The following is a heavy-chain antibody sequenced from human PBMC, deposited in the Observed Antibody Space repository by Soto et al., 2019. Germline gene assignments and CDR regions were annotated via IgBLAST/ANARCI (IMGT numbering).Heavy chain of an antibody. CDR2: INAGNGNT. Sequence: ASVKVSCKASGYTFTSYAMHWVRQAPGQSLEWMGWINAGNGNTKYSQKFQGRVTITRDTSASTAYMELSSLRSEDTAVYYCARDGGEQWLVGSNWFDPWGQGTLVTVSS. CDR1: GYTFTSYA. CDR3: ARDGGEQWLVGSNWFDP. V-gene: IGHV1-3*01. D-gene: IGHD6-19*01. J-gene: IGHJ5*02.